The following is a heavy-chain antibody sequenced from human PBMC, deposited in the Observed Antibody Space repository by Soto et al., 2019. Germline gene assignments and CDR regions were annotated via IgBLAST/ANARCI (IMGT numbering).Heavy chain of an antibody. D-gene: IGHD3-22*01. Sequence: ASVKVSCKASGYTFTSYDINWVRQATGQGLEWTGWMNPNSGNTGYAQKFQGRVTMTRNTSISTAYMELSSLRSEDTAVYYCAVTMTNYYYYGMDVWGQGTTVTVSS. V-gene: IGHV1-8*01. CDR2: MNPNSGNT. CDR1: GYTFTSYD. J-gene: IGHJ6*02. CDR3: AVTMTNYYYYGMDV.